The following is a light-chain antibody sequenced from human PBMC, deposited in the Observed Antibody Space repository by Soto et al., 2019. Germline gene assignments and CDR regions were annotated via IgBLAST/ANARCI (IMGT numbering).Light chain of an antibody. CDR1: QSVSSS. CDR3: QQRGNWPNT. CDR2: GAS. J-gene: IGKJ5*01. V-gene: IGKV3-11*01. Sequence: EIVLTQSPATLSLSPGERATLSCRASQSVSSSLAWYQQKPGQAPRLLIYGASNRATGIPARFSASGSGTDFTLIISSLEPGDFAVYYCQQRGNWPNTFGQGTRLEI.